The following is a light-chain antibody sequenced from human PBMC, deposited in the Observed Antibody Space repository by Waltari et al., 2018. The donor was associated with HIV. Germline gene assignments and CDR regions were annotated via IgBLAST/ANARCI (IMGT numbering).Light chain of an antibody. Sequence: QSALTQPASVSGSPGQSITIPCTGTSSDVGGSNYVSWYQQHPAKAPKLMIYEVSNRPSGVSNRFSGSKSGNTASLTISGLQAEDEADYYCSSYTSSSTPVVFGGGTKLTVL. J-gene: IGLJ2*01. CDR1: SSDVGGSNY. CDR3: SSYTSSSTPVV. CDR2: EVS. V-gene: IGLV2-14*01.